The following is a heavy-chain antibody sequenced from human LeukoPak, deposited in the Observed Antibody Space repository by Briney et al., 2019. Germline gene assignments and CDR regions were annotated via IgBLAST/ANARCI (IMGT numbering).Heavy chain of an antibody. CDR1: GYTFSSYD. CDR2: ISAYNGNT. V-gene: IGHV1-18*01. J-gene: IGHJ3*02. D-gene: IGHD3-3*01. Sequence: ASVKVSCKASGYTFSSYDISWVRQAPGQGLEWMGWISAYNGNTNYAQKLQGRVTMTTDTSTSTAYMELRSLRSDDTAVYYCARGGITIFGVVNAFDIWGQGTMVTVSS. CDR3: ARGGITIFGVVNAFDI.